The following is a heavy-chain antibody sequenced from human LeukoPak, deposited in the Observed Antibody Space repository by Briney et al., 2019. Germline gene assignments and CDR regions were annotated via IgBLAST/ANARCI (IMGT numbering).Heavy chain of an antibody. Sequence: GESLKISCKGSGYSFTSYWISLVRQMPGKGLEWMGRIDPSDSYTNYSPSFQGHVTISADKSISTAYLQWSSLKASDTAMYYCARPSRGWYVLDYWGQGTLVTVSS. CDR3: ARPSRGWYVLDY. CDR1: GYSFTSYW. CDR2: IDPSDSYT. D-gene: IGHD6-19*01. J-gene: IGHJ4*02. V-gene: IGHV5-10-1*01.